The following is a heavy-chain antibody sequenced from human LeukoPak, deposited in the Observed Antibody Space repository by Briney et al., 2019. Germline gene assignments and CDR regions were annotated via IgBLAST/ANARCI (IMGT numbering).Heavy chain of an antibody. D-gene: IGHD6-19*01. CDR2: INPSGGST. CDR3: ARGPPAYSSGGYVNY. Sequence: ASVKVSCKASGYTFTSYYMHWVRQAPGQGLEWMGIINPSGGSTSYAQKFQGRVTMTRNTSISTAYMELSSLRFEDTAVYYCARGPPAYSSGGYVNYWGQGTLVTVSS. CDR1: GYTFTSYY. V-gene: IGHV1-46*01. J-gene: IGHJ4*02.